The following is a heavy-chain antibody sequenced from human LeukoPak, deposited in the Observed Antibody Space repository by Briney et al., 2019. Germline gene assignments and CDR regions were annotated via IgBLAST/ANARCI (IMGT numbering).Heavy chain of an antibody. CDR3: ARGTWDDVLTGYVDY. V-gene: IGHV3-7*01. Sequence: GGSLRLSCTTSGFSFRNTWMSWVRQAPGKALEWVANIKPDGSGEYYVDSLKGRFTISRDNAKNSLFLQIQNLRAEDTAVYYCARGTWDDVLTGYVDYWGQGTLVTVSS. CDR1: GFSFRNTW. D-gene: IGHD3-9*01. CDR2: IKPDGSGE. J-gene: IGHJ4*02.